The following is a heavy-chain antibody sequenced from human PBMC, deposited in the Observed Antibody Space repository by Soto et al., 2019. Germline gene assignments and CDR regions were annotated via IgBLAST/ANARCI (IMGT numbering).Heavy chain of an antibody. CDR3: ARPAWFGEFDAFDI. CDR1: GFTFSDYY. V-gene: IGHV3-11*01. Sequence: GGSLRLSCAASGFTFSDYYMSWIRQAPGKGLEWVSYISGSGSTIYYADSVKGRFTISRDNPKNSLYLQMNSLRAEDTAVYYCARPAWFGEFDAFDIWGQGTMVTVSS. D-gene: IGHD3-10*01. CDR2: ISGSGSTI. J-gene: IGHJ3*02.